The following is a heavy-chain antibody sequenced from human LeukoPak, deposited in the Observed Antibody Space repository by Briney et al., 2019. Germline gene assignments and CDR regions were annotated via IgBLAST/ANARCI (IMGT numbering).Heavy chain of an antibody. CDR1: GGSISSYY. Sequence: SETLSLTCTVSGGSISSYYWSWIRQPPGKGLEWIGYIYYSGSTNYNPSLKSRFTISVDTSKNQFSLKLSSVTAADTAVYYCATLYYYDSSGYFGFQHWGQGTLVTVSS. J-gene: IGHJ1*01. V-gene: IGHV4-59*01. CDR2: IYYSGST. D-gene: IGHD3-22*01. CDR3: ATLYYYDSSGYFGFQH.